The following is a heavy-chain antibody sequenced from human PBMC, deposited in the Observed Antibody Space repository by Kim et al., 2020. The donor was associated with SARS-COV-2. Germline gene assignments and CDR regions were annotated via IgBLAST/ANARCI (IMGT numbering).Heavy chain of an antibody. CDR1: GGSISSSSYY. Sequence: SETLSLTCTVSGGSISSSSYYWGWIRQPPGKGLEWIGSIYYSGSTYYNPSLKSRVTISVDTSQNQFSLKLSSVTAADTAVYYCARQSGYSYGYLQSNWFDPWGQGTLVTVSS. D-gene: IGHD5-18*01. CDR3: ARQSGYSYGYLQSNWFDP. CDR2: IYYSGST. V-gene: IGHV4-39*01. J-gene: IGHJ5*02.